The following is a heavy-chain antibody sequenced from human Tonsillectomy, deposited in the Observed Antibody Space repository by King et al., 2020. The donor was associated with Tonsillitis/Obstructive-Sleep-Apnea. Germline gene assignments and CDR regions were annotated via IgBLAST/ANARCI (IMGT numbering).Heavy chain of an antibody. D-gene: IGHD2-2*01. CDR3: AGEDQLLDFFDI. J-gene: IGHJ3*02. CDR1: GFTFNTYE. CDR2: ISSSGSTI. V-gene: IGHV3-48*03. Sequence: VQLVESGGGLVQPGGSLRLSCTASGFTFNTYEMHWVRQAPGRGLEWISYISSSGSTIYYADSVKGRFTISRDNGKNSLYLQMSSLRADDTAVYYCAGEDQLLDFFDIWGQGTMVTASS.